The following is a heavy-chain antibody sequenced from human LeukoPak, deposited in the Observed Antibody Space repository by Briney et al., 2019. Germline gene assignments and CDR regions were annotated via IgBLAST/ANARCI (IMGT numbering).Heavy chain of an antibody. CDR1: GFTFSDYS. Sequence: GGSLRLSCAASGFTFSDYSMNWVRQAPGKGLEWVSAISGSGGTSYYGDSVKGRFTISRDNSKNTLSLQMNSLRAEDTAVYFCAKDQGIDYGDQLHFWGQGTLVTVSS. J-gene: IGHJ4*02. V-gene: IGHV3-23*01. D-gene: IGHD4-17*01. CDR3: AKDQGIDYGDQLHF. CDR2: ISGSGGTS.